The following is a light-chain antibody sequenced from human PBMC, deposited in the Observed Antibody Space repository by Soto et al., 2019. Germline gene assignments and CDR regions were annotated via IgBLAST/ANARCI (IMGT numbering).Light chain of an antibody. CDR1: QGVSRK. CDR2: GAY. CDR3: QQYHTWPIT. J-gene: IGKJ4*01. V-gene: IGKV3-15*01. Sequence: DIVMTQSPATLSVAPGERVTFSCRASQGVSRKLAWYQHKPGQAPRLFISGAYTGATGIPARFSGSGSGTEFTLTISSLQSEDCAIYYCQQYHTWPITFGGGTKVEIK.